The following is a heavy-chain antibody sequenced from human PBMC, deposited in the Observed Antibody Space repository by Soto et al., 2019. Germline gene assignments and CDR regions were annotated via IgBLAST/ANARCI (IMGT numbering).Heavy chain of an antibody. CDR2: MNPNSGNT. D-gene: IGHD1-26*01. CDR1: GYTFTSYD. J-gene: IGHJ4*02. V-gene: IGHV1-8*01. CDR3: ARVDEVGGPRSSTDY. Sequence: QVQLVQSGAEVKKPGASVKVSCKASGYTFTSYDINWVPQATGQGLEWMGWMNPNSGNTGYAQKVHGRVTTTRNTAIITAYMELSSLRSEDTAVYYCARVDEVGGPRSSTDYWGQGTLVTVSS.